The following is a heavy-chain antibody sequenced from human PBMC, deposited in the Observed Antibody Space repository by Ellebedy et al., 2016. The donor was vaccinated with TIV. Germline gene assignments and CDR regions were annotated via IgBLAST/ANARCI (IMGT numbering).Heavy chain of an antibody. D-gene: IGHD5-18*01. J-gene: IGHJ4*02. CDR1: GFTFGDYA. Sequence: PGVSLRLSCTAAGFTFGDYAMSWFRQPPVKWLEWVGFITSKGLGGTTEYAASVKGRFTISRDDSNGIAYLQMNSLKTEDTAVYYFARDSYGHTAPPFYWGQGTLVTVSS. CDR3: ARDSYGHTAPPFY. CDR2: ITSKGLGGTT. V-gene: IGHV3-49*03.